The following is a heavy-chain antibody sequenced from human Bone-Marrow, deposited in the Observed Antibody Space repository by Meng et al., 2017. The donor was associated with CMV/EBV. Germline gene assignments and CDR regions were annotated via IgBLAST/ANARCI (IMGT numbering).Heavy chain of an antibody. Sequence: GGSLRLSCAASGFTFSSYAMSWVRQAPGKGLEWVSVIYSGGSSTYYADSVKGRFTISRDNSKNTLYLQMNSLRAEDTAVYYCAKVGIAVAVFSPHFDYWGQGTLVTVSS. CDR1: GFTFSSYA. CDR3: AKVGIAVAVFSPHFDY. CDR2: IYSGGSST. V-gene: IGHV3-23*03. D-gene: IGHD6-19*01. J-gene: IGHJ4*02.